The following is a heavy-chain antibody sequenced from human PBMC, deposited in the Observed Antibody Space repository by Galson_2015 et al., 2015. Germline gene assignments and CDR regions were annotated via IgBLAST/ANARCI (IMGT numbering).Heavy chain of an antibody. CDR1: GFTFSSYS. CDR2: ISSSSSYI. J-gene: IGHJ4*02. V-gene: IGHV3-21*01. CDR3: ARGRDSGRRNYYGSGSYLWH. D-gene: IGHD3-10*01. Sequence: SLRLSCAASGFTFSSYSMNWVRQAPGKGLEWVSSISSSSSYIYYADSVKGRFTISRDNAKNSLYLQMNSLRAEDTAVYYCARGRDSGRRNYYGSGSYLWHWGQGTLVTVSS.